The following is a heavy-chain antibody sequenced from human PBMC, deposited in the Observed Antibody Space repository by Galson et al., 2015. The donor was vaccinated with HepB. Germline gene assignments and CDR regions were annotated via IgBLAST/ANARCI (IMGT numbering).Heavy chain of an antibody. Sequence: ETLSLTCTVSGGSVSSHYCSWIRQSPGKGLEWIGYTYYSQSTNYNPSLKSRVTISADTSKNQFSLRLSSVTAADTAVYYCATYSTSHGFDIWGQGTMVTVSS. J-gene: IGHJ3*02. CDR1: GGSVSSHY. CDR2: TYYSQST. CDR3: ATYSTSHGFDI. V-gene: IGHV4-59*02. D-gene: IGHD2/OR15-2a*01.